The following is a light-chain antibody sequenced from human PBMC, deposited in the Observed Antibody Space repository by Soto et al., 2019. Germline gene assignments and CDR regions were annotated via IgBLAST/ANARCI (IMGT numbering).Light chain of an antibody. J-gene: IGKJ4*01. CDR3: QQYYSYTLN. V-gene: IGKV1-8*01. Sequence: AIRMTQSPSSFSASTGDRVTITCRASQGISSYLAWYQQKPGKAPKLLIYAASTLQSGVPSRFSGSGSGTDFTLTISCLQSEDFATYYCQQYYSYTLNLGGGTKVDIK. CDR1: QGISSY. CDR2: AAS.